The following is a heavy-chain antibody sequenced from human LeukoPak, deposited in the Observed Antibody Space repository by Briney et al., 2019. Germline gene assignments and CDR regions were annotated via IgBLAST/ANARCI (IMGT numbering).Heavy chain of an antibody. J-gene: IGHJ2*01. CDR3: AKNGLGIAGAGMWYFDL. V-gene: IGHV1-69*13. CDR2: IIPIFGTA. D-gene: IGHD6-19*01. CDR1: GGTFTSYA. Sequence: SVSVSCKASGGTFTSYAISWVRQAPGQGLEWMGGIIPIFGTANYAQKFQGRVTITADESTSTAYMELSSLRSEDTAVYYCAKNGLGIAGAGMWYFDLWGRGTLVTVSS.